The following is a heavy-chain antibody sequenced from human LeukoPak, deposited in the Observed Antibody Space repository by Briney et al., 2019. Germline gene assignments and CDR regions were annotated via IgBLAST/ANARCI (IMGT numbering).Heavy chain of an antibody. CDR1: GGSFRSYY. J-gene: IGHJ4*03. V-gene: IGHV4-34*01. CDR2: INHRGDT. CDR3: ARGPTISETGYFDY. D-gene: IGHD1-1*01. Sequence: PSETLSLSCAVSGGSFRSYYWSWIRQSPGKGLEWIAEINHRGDTNYNPSVKSRVTISVDTSKNQFSLKVTSLTAADTAVYYCARGPTISETGYFDYWGQGTLVTVSS.